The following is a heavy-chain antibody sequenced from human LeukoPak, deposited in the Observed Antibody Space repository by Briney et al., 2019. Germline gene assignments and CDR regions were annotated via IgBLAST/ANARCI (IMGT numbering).Heavy chain of an antibody. J-gene: IGHJ5*02. CDR2: IIPIFGTA. CDR3: ARGVRGVLNWFDP. V-gene: IGHV1-69*13. Sequence: GASVKVSCKASGGTFSSYAISWVRQAPGQGLEWMGGIIPIFGTANYAQKFQGRVTITADESTSTAYMELSSLRSEDTAVYYCARGVRGVLNWFDPWGQGTLVTVSS. D-gene: IGHD3-10*01. CDR1: GGTFSSYA.